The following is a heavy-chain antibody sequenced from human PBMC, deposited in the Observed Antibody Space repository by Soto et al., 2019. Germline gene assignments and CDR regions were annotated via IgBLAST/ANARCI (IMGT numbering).Heavy chain of an antibody. CDR3: ASDSGYAGS. Sequence: QAQLVQSGAEVKKPGASVKVSCRASAYTLVNIHWVRQAPGQRLEWMGWINAGNGDTKYSQKFQGRVTITRDTSANTAHMEVSSLKTEDTAVYYCASDSGYAGSWGQGTLVTISS. CDR2: INAGNGDT. D-gene: IGHD5-12*01. J-gene: IGHJ1*01. CDR1: AYTLVN. V-gene: IGHV1-3*01.